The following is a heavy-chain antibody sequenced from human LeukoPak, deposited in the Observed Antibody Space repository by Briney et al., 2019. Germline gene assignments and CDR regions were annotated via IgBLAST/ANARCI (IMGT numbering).Heavy chain of an antibody. CDR2: MNPNSGNT. Sequence: ASVKVSCKASGYTFTSYDINWVRQATGQGLEWMGWMNPNSGNTGYAQKFQGRVTMTRNTSISTTYMELSSLRSEDTAVYYCARKSSYSSSWLPFDPWGQGTLVTVSS. CDR3: ARKSSYSSSWLPFDP. V-gene: IGHV1-8*01. CDR1: GYTFTSYD. J-gene: IGHJ5*02. D-gene: IGHD6-13*01.